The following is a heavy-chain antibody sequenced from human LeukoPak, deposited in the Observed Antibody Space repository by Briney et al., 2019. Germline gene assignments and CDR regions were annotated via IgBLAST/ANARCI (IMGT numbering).Heavy chain of an antibody. CDR2: INSSGGRT. J-gene: IGHJ6*03. CDR3: ARVGELSLLWFGELSERYYYYYYMDV. D-gene: IGHD3-10*01. V-gene: IGHV3-23*01. Sequence: GGSLRLSCTTSGFTFSSSAMSWVRQAPGKGLEWASDINSSGGRTYYAGSVKGRFTISRDNSKNTLFLQMNSLRAEDTAVYYCARVGELSLLWFGELSERYYYYYYMDVWGKGTTVTVSS. CDR1: GFTFSSSA.